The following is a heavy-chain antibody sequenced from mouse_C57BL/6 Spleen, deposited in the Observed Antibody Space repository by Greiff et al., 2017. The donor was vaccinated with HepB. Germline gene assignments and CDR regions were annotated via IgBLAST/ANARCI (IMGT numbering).Heavy chain of an antibody. D-gene: IGHD2-5*01. CDR2: IYPRSGNT. Sequence: QVQLKESGAELARPGASVKLSCKASGYTFTSYGISWVKQRTGQGLEWIGEIYPRSGNTYYNEKFKGKATLTADKSSSTAYMELRSLTSEDSAVYFCAREGKYSNYDAMDYWGQGTSVTVSS. CDR3: AREGKYSNYDAMDY. J-gene: IGHJ4*01. V-gene: IGHV1-81*01. CDR1: GYTFTSYG.